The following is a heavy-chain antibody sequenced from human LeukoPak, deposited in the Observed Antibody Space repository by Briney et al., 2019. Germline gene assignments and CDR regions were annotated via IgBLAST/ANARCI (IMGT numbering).Heavy chain of an antibody. J-gene: IGHJ4*02. CDR1: GYSFTNYW. D-gene: IGHD3-10*01. CDR2: IYPGDSET. Sequence: GESLKISCKGSGYSFTNYWIGWVRQMPGEGLEWMGIIYPGDSETRYSLSFQGQVTISADRSISIPYLQWSSLKASDTAMYYCARQTMGVRGGEWDYWGQGTLVTVSS. CDR3: ARQTMGVRGGEWDY. V-gene: IGHV5-51*01.